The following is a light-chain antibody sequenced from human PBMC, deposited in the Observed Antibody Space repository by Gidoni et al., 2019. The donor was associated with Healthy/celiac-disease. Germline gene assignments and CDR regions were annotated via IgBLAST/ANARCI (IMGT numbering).Light chain of an antibody. CDR2: GAS. J-gene: IGKJ5*01. V-gene: IGKV3-20*01. CDR1: QSVSSSY. Sequence: EIVLTQSPGTLSLSPGERATLSCRASQSVSSSYLAWYQQKPGQAPRLLIYGASSRATGIPDRFSGSGSGTDFTLTISRLEPEDFAVYYYQQYGSSPPITFGQXTRLEIK. CDR3: QQYGSSPPIT.